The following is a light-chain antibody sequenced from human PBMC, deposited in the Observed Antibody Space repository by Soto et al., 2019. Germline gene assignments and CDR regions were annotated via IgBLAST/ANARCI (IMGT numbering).Light chain of an antibody. CDR2: GAS. Sequence: EIVLTQSPGTLSLSPWEGATLSCRASQSVSSSYIAWYQQRPGQTPSLLIYGASTRATGIPDRFSGSGSGTHFTLTISRLEPGDFAVYYCQQYGNTPLTFGGGTKVDI. J-gene: IGKJ4*01. V-gene: IGKV3-20*01. CDR3: QQYGNTPLT. CDR1: QSVSSSY.